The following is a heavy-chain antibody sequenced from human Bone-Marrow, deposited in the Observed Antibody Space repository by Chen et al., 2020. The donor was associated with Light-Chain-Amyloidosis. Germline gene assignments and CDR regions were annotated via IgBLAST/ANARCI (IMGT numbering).Heavy chain of an antibody. CDR1: GFIFENYA. CDR3: AKDKPGVFAN. CDR2: ISGDGGNT. V-gene: IGHV3-43*02. Sequence: EVQLVESGGGVAQPGGSLRLSCVVSGFIFENYAMHWVRQVPGKGLEWLCLISGDGGNTDYVDSVKGRFIVSRDKSKNSLYLQMNSLRAEDTAFYYCAKDKPGVFANWGQGTLVTVSS. J-gene: IGHJ4*02. D-gene: IGHD2-8*01.